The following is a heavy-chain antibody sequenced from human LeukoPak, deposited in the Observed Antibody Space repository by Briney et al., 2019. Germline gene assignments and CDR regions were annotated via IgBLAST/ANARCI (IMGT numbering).Heavy chain of an antibody. V-gene: IGHV7-4-1*02. D-gene: IGHD2-15*01. J-gene: IGHJ6*03. Sequence: GASVKVSCKSSGYTFTSYAMNWVRQAPGQGLEWMGWISTNTGNPTYAQGFTGRFVFSLDTSVSTAYLQINSLKAEDTAVYYCARKSVAATPRDIVYQYSYMDVWGKGTTVTVSS. CDR2: ISTNTGNP. CDR1: GYTFTSYA. CDR3: ARKSVAATPRDIVYQYSYMDV.